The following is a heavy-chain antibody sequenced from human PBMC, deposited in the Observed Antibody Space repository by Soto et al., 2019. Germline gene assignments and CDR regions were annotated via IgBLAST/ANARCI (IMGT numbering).Heavy chain of an antibody. CDR1: GFTFSSYD. CDR3: ANRDTSMVTRYYYGMDV. CDR2: ISGSGGTT. V-gene: IGHV3-23*01. Sequence: GGSLRLSCAASGFTFSSYDMSWVRQAPGKGLEWVSAISGSGGTTYYADSVKGRFTISRDSSKNTLYLQMNSLRAEDTAVYYCANRDTSMVTRYYYGMDVWGQGTTVTVSS. D-gene: IGHD5-18*01. J-gene: IGHJ6*02.